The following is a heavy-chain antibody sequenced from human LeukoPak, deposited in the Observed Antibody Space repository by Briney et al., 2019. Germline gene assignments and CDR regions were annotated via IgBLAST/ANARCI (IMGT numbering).Heavy chain of an antibody. CDR3: ARDRSWLPESDY. D-gene: IGHD6-13*01. V-gene: IGHV1-8*01. J-gene: IGHJ4*02. CDR2: MNPNSGNT. CDR1: GYTFTSYD. Sequence: ASVKVSCKASGYTFTSYDINWVRQATGQGLEWMGWMNPNSGNTGYAQKLQGRVTMTTDTSTSTAYMELRSLRSDDTAVYYCARDRSWLPESDYWGQGTLVTVSS.